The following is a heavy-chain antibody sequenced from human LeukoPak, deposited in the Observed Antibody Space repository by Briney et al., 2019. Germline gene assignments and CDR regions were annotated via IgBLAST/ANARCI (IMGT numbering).Heavy chain of an antibody. Sequence: PSVKLSCKVSLYTFTSYAISWVRHAPGQGLERMGWISAYNGNTNYAQKLKGRVTMTTDTSTSTAYMELRSLRSEDTAVYYCAREGRRYSSSWGAFDPWGQGTLVTVSS. D-gene: IGHD6-13*01. CDR2: ISAYNGNT. V-gene: IGHV1-18*01. J-gene: IGHJ5*02. CDR3: AREGRRYSSSWGAFDP. CDR1: LYTFTSYA.